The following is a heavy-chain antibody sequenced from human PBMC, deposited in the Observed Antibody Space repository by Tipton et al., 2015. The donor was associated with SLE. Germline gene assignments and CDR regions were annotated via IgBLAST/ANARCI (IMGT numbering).Heavy chain of an antibody. D-gene: IGHD3-22*01. V-gene: IGHV3-48*01. CDR2: ISSSSGTI. J-gene: IGHJ3*02. CDR3: AREGSRAYYYDSSAPVGAFDI. CDR1: GFTFSSFT. Sequence: SLRLSCAASGFTFSSFTMSWVRQAPGKGLDWVSYISSSSGTIYYADSVRGRFTISRDNSKNTLYLQMNSLRAEDTAVYYCAREGSRAYYYDSSAPVGAFDIWGQGTMVTVSS.